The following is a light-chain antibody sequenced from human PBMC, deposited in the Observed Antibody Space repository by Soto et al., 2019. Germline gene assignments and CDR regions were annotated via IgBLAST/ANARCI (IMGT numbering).Light chain of an antibody. Sequence: EIVMTQSPGTLSVSPGERATLSCRASQSVRSNLAWYQQKPGQAPRLLIYGASSRATGIPDRFSGSGSGTDFTLTISRVEPEDFAVYYCQQYGTSPITFGPGTRLEI. V-gene: IGKV3-20*01. CDR3: QQYGTSPIT. J-gene: IGKJ5*01. CDR1: QSVRSN. CDR2: GAS.